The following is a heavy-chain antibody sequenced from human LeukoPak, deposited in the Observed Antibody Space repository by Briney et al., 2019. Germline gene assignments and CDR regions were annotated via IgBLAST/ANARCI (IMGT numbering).Heavy chain of an antibody. CDR2: IYYSGST. CDR3: ARGYIDTAVVTSGFFDY. V-gene: IGHV4-59*08. Sequence: SETLSLTCTVSGGSISSYYWSWIRQPPGKGLEWIGYIYYSGSTNYNPSLKSRVTISVDTSKNQFSLKLSSVTAADTAVFYCARGYIDTAVVTSGFFDYWGQGTLVTVSS. D-gene: IGHD5-18*01. J-gene: IGHJ4*02. CDR1: GGSISSYY.